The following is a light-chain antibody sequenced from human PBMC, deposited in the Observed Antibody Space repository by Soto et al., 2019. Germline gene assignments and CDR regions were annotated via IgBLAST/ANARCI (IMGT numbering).Light chain of an antibody. V-gene: IGLV2-18*01. CDR1: SSDVGSYNR. J-gene: IGLJ3*02. CDR2: EVS. CDR3: SLYTSSSTWV. Sequence: QSALTQPPSGSGSPGQSVTISCTGTSSDVGSYNRVSWYQQPPGTAPKLMIYEVSNRPSGVPDRFSGSKSGNTASLTISGLQAEDEADYYCSLYTSSSTWVFGGGTKLTVL.